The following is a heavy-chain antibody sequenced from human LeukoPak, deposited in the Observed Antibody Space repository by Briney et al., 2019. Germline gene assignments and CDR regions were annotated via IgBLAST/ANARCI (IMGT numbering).Heavy chain of an antibody. CDR2: IYYAGRT. CDR3: ARQGRFSYFGMDV. J-gene: IGHJ6*02. Sequence: SETLSLTCTVSGDSINGFYWSWIRQPPGKGLEWVAYIYYAGRTTYNPSLKSRVTISVDTSKNQFSLKLTSLTAADTAVYYCARQGRFSYFGMDVWGQRTTVTVSS. CDR1: GDSINGFY. V-gene: IGHV4-59*08. D-gene: IGHD3-3*01.